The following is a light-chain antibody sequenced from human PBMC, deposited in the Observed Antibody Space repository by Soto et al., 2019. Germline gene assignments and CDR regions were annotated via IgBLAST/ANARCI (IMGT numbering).Light chain of an antibody. J-gene: IGLJ3*02. Sequence: QAVVTQPPSASGTPGQRVTISCSGSSSNIGSKTVNWYQQLPGTAPKLLIHSNNQRPSGVPDRFSGSKSGTSASLAISGLQSEDEADYYCAAWDDSLNGLWVFGGGTKLTVL. CDR2: SNN. CDR1: SSNIGSKT. V-gene: IGLV1-44*01. CDR3: AAWDDSLNGLWV.